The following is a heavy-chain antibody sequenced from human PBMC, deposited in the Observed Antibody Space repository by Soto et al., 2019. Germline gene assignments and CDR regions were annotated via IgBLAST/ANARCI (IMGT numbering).Heavy chain of an antibody. CDR1: GYSFTGYY. CDR2: INPESGGT. J-gene: IGHJ4*02. CDR3: ATSHLLDTAMADFDY. Sequence: ASVKVSCKASGYSFTGYYMHWVRQAPGQGLEWMGWINPESGGTNYAQKFQGRVTMTRDTSISTAYMELSRLRSDDTAVYYCATSHLLDTAMADFDYWGQGTQVTVSS. D-gene: IGHD5-18*01. V-gene: IGHV1-2*02.